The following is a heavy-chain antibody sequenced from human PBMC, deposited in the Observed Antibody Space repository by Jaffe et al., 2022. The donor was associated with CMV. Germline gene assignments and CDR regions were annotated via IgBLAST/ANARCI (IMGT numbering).Heavy chain of an antibody. CDR2: ISSAGDT. CDR1: GFTFSNYD. Sequence: EVQLVESGGGLVQPGGSLRLSCAASGFTFSNYDMHWVRQGTGKGLEWVSGISSAGDTFYLGSVKGRFTISRENAKNSLYLQMNSLRAGDTAVYYCARGAATGFDPWGQGTLVTVSS. D-gene: IGHD2-15*01. V-gene: IGHV3-13*01. J-gene: IGHJ5*02. CDR3: ARGAATGFDP.